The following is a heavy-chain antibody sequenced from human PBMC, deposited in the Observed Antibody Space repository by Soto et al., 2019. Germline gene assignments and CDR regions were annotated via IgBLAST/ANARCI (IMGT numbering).Heavy chain of an antibody. D-gene: IGHD3-16*01. V-gene: IGHV3-30*18. Sequence: QVHLVESGGGVVQPGRSLRLSGAASGFSFSTYGMHWVRQAPGKGLEWVAFISNDGSNKYYADSVKGRFTTSRDNSKNTLYLQMNSLGAEDTAVYYCAKGFGNHWAFAYWGQGTLVTVSS. CDR2: ISNDGSNK. CDR1: GFSFSTYG. CDR3: AKGFGNHWAFAY. J-gene: IGHJ4*02.